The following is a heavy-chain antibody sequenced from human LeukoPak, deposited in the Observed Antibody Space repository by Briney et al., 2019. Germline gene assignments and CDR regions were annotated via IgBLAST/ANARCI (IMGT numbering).Heavy chain of an antibody. Sequence: GGSLRLSCTATEFTVTTNYLSCVRQAPGKGLKWVSITYSGGNSNSADSVKGRFTITRDDSKNTLYLQMNSLRPEDTAIYYCAGGYGGRYWAFDIWGQGTMVTVFS. J-gene: IGHJ3*02. V-gene: IGHV3-66*01. CDR1: EFTVTTNY. D-gene: IGHD1-26*01. CDR3: AGGYGGRYWAFDI. CDR2: TYSGGNS.